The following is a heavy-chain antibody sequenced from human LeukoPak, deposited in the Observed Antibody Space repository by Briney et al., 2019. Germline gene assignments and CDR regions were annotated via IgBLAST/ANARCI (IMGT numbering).Heavy chain of an antibody. D-gene: IGHD3-16*01. CDR1: GFTFSSYA. Sequence: GGSLRLSCAASGFTFSSYAMSWVRQAPGKGLEWVSAISGSGGSTYYADSVKGRFTISRDNSKNTLYLQMNSLRAEDAAVYYCASPGYGAKEFDYWGQGTLVTVSS. CDR3: ASPGYGAKEFDY. V-gene: IGHV3-23*01. CDR2: ISGSGGST. J-gene: IGHJ4*02.